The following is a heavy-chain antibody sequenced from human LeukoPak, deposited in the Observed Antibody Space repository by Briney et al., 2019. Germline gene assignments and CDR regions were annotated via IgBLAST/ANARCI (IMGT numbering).Heavy chain of an antibody. D-gene: IGHD1-7*01. V-gene: IGHV4-59*01. Sequence: SETLSLTCTVSGGSISSYYWSWIRQPPGKGLEWIGYIYYSGSTNYNPSLKSRVTISVDTSKNQFPLKLSSVTAADTAVYYCARGRNWNYIYWGQGTLVTVSS. CDR2: IYYSGST. J-gene: IGHJ4*02. CDR1: GGSISSYY. CDR3: ARGRNWNYIY.